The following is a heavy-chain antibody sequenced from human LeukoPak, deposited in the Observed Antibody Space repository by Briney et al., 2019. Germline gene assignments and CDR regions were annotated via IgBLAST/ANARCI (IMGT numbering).Heavy chain of an antibody. CDR1: GFTFSSYW. CDR3: ARDSRAADTYYYYYYMDV. Sequence: QSGGSLRLSCAASGFTFSSYWMHWVRQAPGKGLVWVSRINSDGSSTSYADSVKGRFTISRDNAKNTLYLQMNSLRAEDTALYYCARDSRAADTYYYYYYMDVWGKGTTVTVSS. CDR2: INSDGSST. J-gene: IGHJ6*03. D-gene: IGHD6-13*01. V-gene: IGHV3-74*01.